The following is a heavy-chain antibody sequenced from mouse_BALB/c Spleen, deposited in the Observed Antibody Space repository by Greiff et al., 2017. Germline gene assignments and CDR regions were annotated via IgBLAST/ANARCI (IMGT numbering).Heavy chain of an antibody. CDR2: ISDGGSYT. Sequence: DVKLVESGGGLVKPGGSLKLSCAASGFTFSDYYMYWVRQTPEKRLEWVATISDGGSYTYYPDSVKGRFTISRDNAKNNLYLQMSSLKSEDTAMYYCARDGYDYDGSYWGQGTLVTVSA. D-gene: IGHD2-4*01. CDR1: GFTFSDYY. J-gene: IGHJ3*01. V-gene: IGHV5-4*02. CDR3: ARDGYDYDGSY.